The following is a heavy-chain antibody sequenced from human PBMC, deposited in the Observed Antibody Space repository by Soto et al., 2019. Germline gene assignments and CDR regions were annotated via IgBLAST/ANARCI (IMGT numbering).Heavy chain of an antibody. CDR3: AREQRDFNWFDP. CDR1: GGSISSSSYY. D-gene: IGHD6-25*01. CDR2: IYYSGST. V-gene: IGHV4-39*02. J-gene: IGHJ5*02. Sequence: PSETLSLTCTVSGGSISSSSYYWGWIRQPPGKGLEWIGSIYYSGSTYYNPSLKSRVTISVDTSKNQFSLKLSSVTAADTAVYYCAREQRDFNWFDPWGQGTLVTVSS.